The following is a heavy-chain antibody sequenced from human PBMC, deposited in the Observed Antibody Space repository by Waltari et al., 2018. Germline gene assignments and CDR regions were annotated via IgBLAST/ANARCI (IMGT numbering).Heavy chain of an antibody. CDR3: ARSPFGGSKFDS. V-gene: IGHV3-74*01. J-gene: IGHJ4*02. D-gene: IGHD1-26*01. Sequence: EVQLVESGGGLIQPGGSLRLSCAASGFTFSSYWMQWVRQAPGKGLVWGARINRDGRSISYADSVKGRFTISRDNAKNTLFLQMNSLRAEDTAVYYCARSPFGGSKFDSWGQGTLVTVSS. CDR2: INRDGRSI. CDR1: GFTFSSYW.